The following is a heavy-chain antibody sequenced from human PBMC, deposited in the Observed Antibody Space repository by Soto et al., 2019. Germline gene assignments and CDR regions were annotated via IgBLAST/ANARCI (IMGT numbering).Heavy chain of an antibody. V-gene: IGHV3-21*01. CDR1: GFTFSSYS. D-gene: IGHD4-17*01. CDR2: ISSSSSYI. Sequence: EVQLVESGGGLVKPGGSLRLSCAASGFTFSSYSMNWVRQAPGKGLEWVSSISSSSSYIYYADSVKGRFTISSDNAKNSLYLQMNSLRAEDTAVYYCARDRTGEDYGMDVWGQGTTVTVSS. CDR3: ARDRTGEDYGMDV. J-gene: IGHJ6*02.